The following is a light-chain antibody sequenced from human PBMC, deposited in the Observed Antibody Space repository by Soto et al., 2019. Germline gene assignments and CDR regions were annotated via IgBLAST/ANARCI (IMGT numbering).Light chain of an antibody. CDR3: QQRSNLPP. CDR1: QSVSSY. CDR2: DAS. J-gene: IGKJ3*01. V-gene: IGKV3-11*01. Sequence: EIVLTQSPATLSLSPGERATLSCRASQSVSSYLAWYQQKHGQAPRLLIYDASNRATGIPARFSGGVSGTDFTITISSLEPEDFAVYYCQQRSNLPPFGPGTKVD.